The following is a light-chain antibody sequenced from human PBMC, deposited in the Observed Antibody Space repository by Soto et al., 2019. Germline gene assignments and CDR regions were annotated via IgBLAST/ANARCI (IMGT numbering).Light chain of an antibody. CDR1: HSVSRY. Sequence: EIVLTQSPATLSLSPGERATLSCRASHSVSRYLAWYQQKPGQAPRLLIYGASSRATGIPDRFSGSGSEIDFNLTISRLEPEDFAVYYCQHYGSSPYTFGQGTKLEIK. V-gene: IGKV3-20*01. J-gene: IGKJ2*01. CDR2: GAS. CDR3: QHYGSSPYT.